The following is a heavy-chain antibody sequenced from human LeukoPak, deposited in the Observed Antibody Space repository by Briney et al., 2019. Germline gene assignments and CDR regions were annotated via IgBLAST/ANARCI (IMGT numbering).Heavy chain of an antibody. CDR3: AREGRPYGYFDY. V-gene: IGHV3-23*01. Sequence: GGSLRLSCAASGFTFSSYAMSWVRQAPGKGLEWVSAISGSGGSTYYADSVKGRFTISRDSSKNTLNLQMNSLRAEDTAVYYCAREGRPYGYFDYWGQGTLVTVSS. CDR1: GFTFSSYA. J-gene: IGHJ4*02. CDR2: ISGSGGST. D-gene: IGHD2-21*01.